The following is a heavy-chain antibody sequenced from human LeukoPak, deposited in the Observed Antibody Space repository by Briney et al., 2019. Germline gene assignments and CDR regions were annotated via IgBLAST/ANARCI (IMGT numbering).Heavy chain of an antibody. Sequence: SETLSLTCTVSGGSISSYYWSWIRQPPGKGLEWIGYIYYSGSTNHNPSLKSRVTISVDTSKNQFSLKLSSVTAADTAVYYCARDSPHYDFWSGAPTYFDYWGQGTLVTVSS. D-gene: IGHD3-3*01. J-gene: IGHJ4*02. CDR2: IYYSGST. CDR1: GGSISSYY. CDR3: ARDSPHYDFWSGAPTYFDY. V-gene: IGHV4-59*01.